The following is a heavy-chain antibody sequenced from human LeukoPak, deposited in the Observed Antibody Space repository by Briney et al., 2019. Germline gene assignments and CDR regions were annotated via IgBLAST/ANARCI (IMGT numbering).Heavy chain of an antibody. CDR3: ARDLAPYYYGSGVFDY. D-gene: IGHD3-10*01. V-gene: IGHV1-18*01. Sequence: ASVKVSCKASGYTFTSYGIRWVRQAPGQGLEWMGWSSAYNGNTNYAQKLQGRVTMTTDTSTSTAYMDLRSLRSDDTAVYYCARDLAPYYYGSGVFDYWGQGTLVTVSS. J-gene: IGHJ4*02. CDR1: GYTFTSYG. CDR2: SSAYNGNT.